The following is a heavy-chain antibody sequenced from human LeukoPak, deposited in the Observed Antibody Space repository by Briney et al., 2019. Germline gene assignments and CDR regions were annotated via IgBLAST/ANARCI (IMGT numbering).Heavy chain of an antibody. Sequence: KSGESLRLSCAASGFTFSNAWMSWVRQAPGKGLEWVGRIKSKTDGGTTDYAAPVKGRFTISRDDSKNTLYLQMNSLKTEDTAVYYCTTAIVVVPAAMTAEYFQHWGQGTLVTVSS. D-gene: IGHD2-2*01. CDR3: TTAIVVVPAAMTAEYFQH. J-gene: IGHJ1*01. CDR2: IKSKTDGGTT. CDR1: GFTFSNAW. V-gene: IGHV3-15*01.